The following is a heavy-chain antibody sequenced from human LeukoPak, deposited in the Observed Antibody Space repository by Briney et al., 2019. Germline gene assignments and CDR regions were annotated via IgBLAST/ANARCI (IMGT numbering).Heavy chain of an antibody. V-gene: IGHV5-51*01. J-gene: IGHJ6*02. CDR1: GYSFTSYW. CDR3: ARLLCSSTSCYYYYYYYGMDV. D-gene: IGHD2-2*01. CDR2: IYPGDSDT. Sequence: GESLKISCKGSGYSFTSYWIGWVRQMPGKGLEWMGIIYPGDSDTRYSPSFQGHVTISADKSISTAYLQWSSLKASDTAMYYCARLLCSSTSCYYYYYYYGMDVWGQGTTVTVSS.